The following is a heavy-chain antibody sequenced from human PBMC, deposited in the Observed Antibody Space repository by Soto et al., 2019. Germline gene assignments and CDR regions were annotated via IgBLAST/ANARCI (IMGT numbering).Heavy chain of an antibody. CDR2: ISGSGGST. CDR1: GFTFSSYA. J-gene: IGHJ4*02. D-gene: IGHD3-22*01. V-gene: IGHV3-23*01. Sequence: GGSLRLSCAASGFTFSSYAMSWVRQAPGKGLEWVSAISGSGGSTYYADSVKGRFTISRDNSKNTLYLQMNSLRAEDTAVYYCAKDRTPYYYDSSGYSNWGQGTLVTVSS. CDR3: AKDRTPYYYDSSGYSN.